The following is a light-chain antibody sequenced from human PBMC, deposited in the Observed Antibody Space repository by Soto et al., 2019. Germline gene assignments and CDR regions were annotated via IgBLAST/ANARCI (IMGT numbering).Light chain of an antibody. CDR2: KAS. J-gene: IGKJ2*01. CDR3: QQYNSYSYT. V-gene: IGKV1-5*03. Sequence: DIQMTQSPSTLSASVGDRVTITCRASQSISSWLAWYQQKPGKAPKLLIYKASSLESVVPSRFSGSGSGTEFTLTISSLQPDDLATYYCQQYNSYSYTFGQGTKLEIK. CDR1: QSISSW.